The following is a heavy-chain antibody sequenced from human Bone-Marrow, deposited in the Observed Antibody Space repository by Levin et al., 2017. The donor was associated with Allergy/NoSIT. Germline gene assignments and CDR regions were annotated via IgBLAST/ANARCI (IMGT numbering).Heavy chain of an antibody. V-gene: IGHV1-2*06. Sequence: GESLKISCKASGSTFTGYYMHWVRQAPGQGLEWMGRINPISGGTNYAQKFQGRVIMTRDTSISTAYMGLGRLTSDDTAVYYCAGEGRGHGDLIDYWGQGTLVTVSS. J-gene: IGHJ4*02. D-gene: IGHD4-17*01. CDR1: GSTFTGYY. CDR3: AGEGRGHGDLIDY. CDR2: INPISGGT.